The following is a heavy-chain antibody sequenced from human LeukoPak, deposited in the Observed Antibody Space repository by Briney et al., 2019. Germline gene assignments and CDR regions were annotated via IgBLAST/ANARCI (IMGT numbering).Heavy chain of an antibody. Sequence: PSETLSLTCTVSGGSISSGGHYWTWIRQHPGKGLEWIAYIYHTGTTYYNPSLKSRVNISVDTSKNQFSLKLSSVTAADTAVYYCAREVPSSGYDYSRPLDYWGQGTLVTVSS. D-gene: IGHD5-12*01. CDR3: AREVPSSGYDYSRPLDY. J-gene: IGHJ4*02. CDR1: GGSISSGGHY. CDR2: IYHTGTT. V-gene: IGHV4-31*03.